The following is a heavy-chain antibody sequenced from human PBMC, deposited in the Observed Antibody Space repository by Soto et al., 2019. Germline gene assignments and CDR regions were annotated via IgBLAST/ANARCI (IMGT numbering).Heavy chain of an antibody. J-gene: IGHJ4*02. Sequence: ASVKVSCKASGGTFSSYAISWVRQAPGQGLEWMGGIIPIFGTANYAQKFQGRVTITADESTSTAYMELSSLRSDDTAVYFCARAGDDCSTARCYMIFYWGQGTQVTVSS. CDR1: GGTFSSYA. V-gene: IGHV1-69*13. CDR3: ARAGDDCSTARCYMIFY. CDR2: IIPIFGTA. D-gene: IGHD2-2*02.